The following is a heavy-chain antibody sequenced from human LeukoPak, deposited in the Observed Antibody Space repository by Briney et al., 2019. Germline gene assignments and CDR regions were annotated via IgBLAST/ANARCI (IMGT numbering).Heavy chain of an antibody. CDR3: AIIHTADSSGYYFDY. J-gene: IGHJ4*02. V-gene: IGHV1-24*01. Sequence: VASVKVSCKVSGYTLTELSTHWVRQAPGKGLEWMGGFDPEDGETIYAQKFQGRVTMTEDTSTDTAYMELSSLRSEDTAVYYCAIIHTADSSGYYFDYWGQGTLVTVSS. D-gene: IGHD3-22*01. CDR2: FDPEDGET. CDR1: GYTLTELS.